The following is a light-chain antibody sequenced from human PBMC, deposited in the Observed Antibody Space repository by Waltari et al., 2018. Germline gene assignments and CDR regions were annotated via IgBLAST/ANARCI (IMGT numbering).Light chain of an antibody. CDR1: QSVSGNN. Sequence: EIVLTQSPGTLSLSPGERATLSCRASQSVSGNNLAWYQQKPGQAPRLLSYGASRRSTGIPDRFSGSGSRTDVTLTISRLEPEDFAVYYCQQYGTIPRTFGQGTKVEIK. V-gene: IGKV3-20*01. CDR2: GAS. J-gene: IGKJ1*01. CDR3: QQYGTIPRT.